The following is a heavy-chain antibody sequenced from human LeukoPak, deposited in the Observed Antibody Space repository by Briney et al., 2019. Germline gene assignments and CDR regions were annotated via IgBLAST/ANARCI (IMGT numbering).Heavy chain of an antibody. D-gene: IGHD3-22*01. Sequence: SETLSLTCTVSGGSIISNYWSWIRQSAGTGLEWIGRIYGSGITDYNPSLKSRVIMSLDTSRKQFSLRLTSVTAADTAVYYCARLKFYDSTGYSPGYYMDVWGKGTTVSVFS. J-gene: IGHJ6*03. CDR1: GGSIISNY. CDR2: IYGSGIT. V-gene: IGHV4-4*07. CDR3: ARLKFYDSTGYSPGYYMDV.